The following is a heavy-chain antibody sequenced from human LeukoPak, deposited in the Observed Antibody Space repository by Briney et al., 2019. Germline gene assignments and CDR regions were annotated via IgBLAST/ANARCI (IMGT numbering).Heavy chain of an antibody. J-gene: IGHJ3*02. D-gene: IGHD3-22*01. Sequence: GGSLRLSCAASGFTFSSYSMNWVRQAPGKGLEWVSYISSSSSTIYYADSVKGRFTISRDNAKNSLYLQMNSLRAEDTAVYYCARGRNYYDSSRYYYEGDAFDIWGQGTMVTVSS. V-gene: IGHV3-48*01. CDR3: ARGRNYYDSSRYYYEGDAFDI. CDR2: ISSSSSTI. CDR1: GFTFSSYS.